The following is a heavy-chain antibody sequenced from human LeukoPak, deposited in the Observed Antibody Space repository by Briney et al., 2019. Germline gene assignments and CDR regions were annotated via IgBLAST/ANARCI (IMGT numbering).Heavy chain of an antibody. V-gene: IGHV3-49*04. CDR2: IRSKAYGGTT. Sequence: PGRSLRLSCTASGFTFGDYAMSWVRQAPGKGLEWVGFIRSKAYGGTTEYAASVKGRSTISRDDSKSIAYLQMNSLKTEDTAVYYCTRIYESSGYYDYFDYWGQGTLVTVSS. CDR1: GFTFGDYA. CDR3: TRIYESSGYYDYFDY. J-gene: IGHJ4*02. D-gene: IGHD3-22*01.